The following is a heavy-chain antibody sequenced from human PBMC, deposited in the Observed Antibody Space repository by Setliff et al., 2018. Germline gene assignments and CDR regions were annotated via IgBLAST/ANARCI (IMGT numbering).Heavy chain of an antibody. V-gene: IGHV4-59*11. D-gene: IGHD2-8*02. Sequence: TLSLTCTVSGGSISSHYWSWIRQPPGKGLEWIGSIYYSGSTNYNPTLKSRVTISVDTSKNQVSRKLSSVTAPDTALYYCTVYNTGSSKDHYWGQGTPVTVSS. CDR1: GGSISSHY. CDR2: IYYSGST. CDR3: TVYNTGSSKDHY. J-gene: IGHJ4*02.